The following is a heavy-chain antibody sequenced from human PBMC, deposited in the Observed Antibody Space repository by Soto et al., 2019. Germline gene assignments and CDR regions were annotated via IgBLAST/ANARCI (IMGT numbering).Heavy chain of an antibody. CDR1: GYSFTSYW. V-gene: IGHV5-51*01. Sequence: GESLKISCKGSGYSFTSYWIVWVRQMPGKGLEWMGIIYPGDSDTRYSPSFQGQVTISADKSISTAYLQWSSLKASDTAMYYCARHDVDTAMVNYYYYYGMDVWGQGTTVTVSS. CDR2: IYPGDSDT. CDR3: ARHDVDTAMVNYYYYYGMDV. J-gene: IGHJ6*02. D-gene: IGHD5-18*01.